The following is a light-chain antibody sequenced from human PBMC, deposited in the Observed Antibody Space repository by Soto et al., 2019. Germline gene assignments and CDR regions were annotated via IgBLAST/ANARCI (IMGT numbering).Light chain of an antibody. Sequence: DIQMTQSPSSLSASVGDRVTITCRASQSISTYLNWYQQKPGKAPKLLIYAASSLQSGVPSRFSGSGSGTDFTLTISSLQPEDFATYYCQQSHSTLPTFGQGTRLEIK. CDR1: QSISTY. V-gene: IGKV1-39*01. CDR2: AAS. CDR3: QQSHSTLPT. J-gene: IGKJ5*01.